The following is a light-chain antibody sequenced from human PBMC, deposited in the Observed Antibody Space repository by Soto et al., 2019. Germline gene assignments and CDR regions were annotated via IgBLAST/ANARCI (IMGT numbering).Light chain of an antibody. CDR3: SSYTSSSTLVV. Sequence: QCVLTQPASVSGSPGQSITLSCTGTSSDVGGYNYVSWYQQHPGKAPKLMIYDVSNRPSGVSNRFSGSKSGNTASLTISGLQAEDEADYYCSSYTSSSTLVVFGGGTKVTVL. J-gene: IGLJ2*01. V-gene: IGLV2-14*01. CDR2: DVS. CDR1: SSDVGGYNY.